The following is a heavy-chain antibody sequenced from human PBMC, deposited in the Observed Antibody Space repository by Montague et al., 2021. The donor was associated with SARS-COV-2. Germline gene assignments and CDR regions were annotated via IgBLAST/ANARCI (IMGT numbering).Heavy chain of an antibody. V-gene: IGHV4-59*01. J-gene: IGHJ5*02. CDR3: AREGLHNWFDP. CDR1: NGSINNYY. CDR2: IYYRGST. Sequence: SETLSLICTVSNGSINNYYWGWVRQPPGKRLEWIGYIYYRGSTNYNPPLESRVTMSIDTSKNQFSLKLRSVTAADTAVYFCAREGLHNWFDPWGQGTLVIVSS.